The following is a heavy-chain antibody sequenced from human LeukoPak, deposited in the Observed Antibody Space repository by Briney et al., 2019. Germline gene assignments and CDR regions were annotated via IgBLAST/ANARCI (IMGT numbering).Heavy chain of an antibody. CDR3: ARGGGRYGSSFDY. V-gene: IGHV3-64*01. CDR2: INSNGGST. D-gene: IGHD3-16*01. CDR1: GFTFSSYA. Sequence: PGGSLRLSCAASGFTFSSYAMHWVRQAPGKGLEYVSAINSNGGSTYYANSVKGRFTISRDNSKNTLYLQMGSLRAEDMAVYYCARGGGRYGSSFDYWGQGTLVTVSS. J-gene: IGHJ4*02.